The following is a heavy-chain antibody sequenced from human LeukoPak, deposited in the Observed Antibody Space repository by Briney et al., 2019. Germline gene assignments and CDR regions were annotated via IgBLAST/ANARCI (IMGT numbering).Heavy chain of an antibody. V-gene: IGHV3-11*01. CDR2: ISSSGSTI. CDR1: GFTFSDYY. Sequence: GGSLRLSCAASGFTFSDYYMSWIRQAPGKGLEWVSYISSSGSTIYYADSVKGRFTISRDNSKNTLYLQMNSLRAEDTAVYYCAKDLGSGWFLDAFDIWGQGTMVTVSS. D-gene: IGHD6-19*01. J-gene: IGHJ3*02. CDR3: AKDLGSGWFLDAFDI.